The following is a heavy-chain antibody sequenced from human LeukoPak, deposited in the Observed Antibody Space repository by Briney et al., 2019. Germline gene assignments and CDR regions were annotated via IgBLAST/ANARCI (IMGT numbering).Heavy chain of an antibody. CDR3: ARVGDYYDSSEDAFDI. V-gene: IGHV3-48*03. CDR1: GFTFSSYE. Sequence: GGSLRLSCAASGFTFSSYEMNWVRQAPGKGLEWVSYISSSGSTIYYADSVKGRFTISRDNAKNSLYLQMNSLRAEDTAVYYCARVGDYYDSSEDAFDIWGQGTMVTVSS. CDR2: ISSSGSTI. J-gene: IGHJ3*02. D-gene: IGHD3-22*01.